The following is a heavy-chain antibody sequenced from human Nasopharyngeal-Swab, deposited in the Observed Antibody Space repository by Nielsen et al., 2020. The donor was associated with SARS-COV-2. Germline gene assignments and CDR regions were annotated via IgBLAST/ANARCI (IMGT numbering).Heavy chain of an antibody. CDR2: IYYSGST. V-gene: IGHV4-31*03. CDR1: GGSINSGGYY. J-gene: IGHJ4*02. CDR3: ASTAAAFDN. Sequence: SETLSLTCTVSGGSINSGGYYWSWICQHPGKGLEWIGYIYYSGSTFYNPSLESRVAMSVDTSKNQFSLNLSSVTAADAAVYYCASTAAAFDNWGQGTLVTVSS. D-gene: IGHD6-25*01.